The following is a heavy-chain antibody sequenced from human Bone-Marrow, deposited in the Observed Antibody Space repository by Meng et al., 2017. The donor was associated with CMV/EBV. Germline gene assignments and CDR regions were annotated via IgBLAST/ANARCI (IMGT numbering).Heavy chain of an antibody. CDR3: ARLAATAEGPTAYRPVDS. J-gene: IGHJ4*02. V-gene: IGHV3-7*03. CDR2: IRQEGSEK. CDR1: GFTFSDYY. Sequence: GGSLRLSCAASGFTFSDYYMSWVRQAPGKGLEWVVNIRQEGSEKHYVDSVKGRFTISRDNAKNLLYMLMNSLKVDDTAVYYCARLAATAEGPTAYRPVDSWGQGTLVTVSS. D-gene: IGHD3-16*01.